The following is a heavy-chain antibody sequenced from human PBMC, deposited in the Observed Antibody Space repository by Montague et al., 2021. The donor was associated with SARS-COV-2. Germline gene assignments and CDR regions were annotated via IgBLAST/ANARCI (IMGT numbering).Heavy chain of an antibody. V-gene: IGHV3-23*03. J-gene: IGHJ3*02. Sequence: SLRLSCSASGFTFSSYAMSWVRQAPGKGLEWVSVIYSGGSSTYYXDSVKGRFTISRDNSKNTLYLQMNSLRAEDTAVYYCAKDHITMVRGVITLDAFDIWGQGTMVTVSS. CDR3: AKDHITMVRGVITLDAFDI. CDR1: GFTFSSYA. CDR2: IYSGGSST. D-gene: IGHD3-10*01.